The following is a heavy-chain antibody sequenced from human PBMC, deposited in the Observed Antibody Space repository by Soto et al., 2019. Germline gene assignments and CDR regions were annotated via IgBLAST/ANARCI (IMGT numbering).Heavy chain of an antibody. CDR2: ISYDGSNK. CDR3: AKELSPNDFWSGYYEGSYYYYRMEA. CDR1: GFTFSSYG. D-gene: IGHD3-3*01. V-gene: IGHV3-30*18. J-gene: IGHJ6*04. Sequence: PGGSLRLSCAASGFTFSSYGMHWVRQAPGKGLEWVAVISYDGSNKYYADSVKGRFTISRDNSKNTLYLQMNSLRAEDTAVYYCAKELSPNDFWSGYYEGSYYYYRMEAWGNATPVTVPS.